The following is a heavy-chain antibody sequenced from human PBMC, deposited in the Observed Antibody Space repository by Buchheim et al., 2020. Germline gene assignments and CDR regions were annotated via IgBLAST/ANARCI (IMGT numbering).Heavy chain of an antibody. J-gene: IGHJ4*02. CDR3: ASGPQYSGSPGY. D-gene: IGHD1-26*01. CDR2: IGSSSSGSVI. V-gene: IGHV3-48*03. Sequence: EVQLVESGGGLVQPGGSLRLSCAASGFTFSSYEMNWVRQAPGKGLEWVSYIGSSSSGSVIQYAASVRGRFTISRDDAKNSLFLQMNSLRGEDTAVYFCASGPQYSGSPGYWGQGTL. CDR1: GFTFSSYE.